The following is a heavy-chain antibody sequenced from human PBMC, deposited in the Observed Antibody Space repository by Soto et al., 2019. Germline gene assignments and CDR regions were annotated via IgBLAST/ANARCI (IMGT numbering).Heavy chain of an antibody. CDR1: GFTLPGYS. CDR3: ARSSTCYDD. D-gene: IGHD2-8*01. CDR2: ISSSSDTI. Sequence: GGSLRLSCAPSGFTLPGYSMNWVRQAPGKGLEWVSYISSSSDTIYYADSVKGRFTISRDNAKNLLYLQMKSLRAEDTAVYYCARSSTCYDDWGQGSQVTVSS. J-gene: IGHJ4*02. V-gene: IGHV3-48*01.